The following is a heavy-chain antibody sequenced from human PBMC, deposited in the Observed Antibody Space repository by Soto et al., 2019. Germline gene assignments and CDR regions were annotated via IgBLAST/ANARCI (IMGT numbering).Heavy chain of an antibody. D-gene: IGHD3-10*01. V-gene: IGHV3-23*01. Sequence: GGSLRLSCAASGFKFGSYAMTWVRQTPGKGLEWVSAISGSGTTTYYADSVKGRFTISRDNTGNTLYLQLDSLRAEDTAVYYCAKELTITIRGIVADSWGQGTLVTVSS. CDR2: ISGSGTTT. J-gene: IGHJ4*02. CDR1: GFKFGSYA. CDR3: AKELTITIRGIVADS.